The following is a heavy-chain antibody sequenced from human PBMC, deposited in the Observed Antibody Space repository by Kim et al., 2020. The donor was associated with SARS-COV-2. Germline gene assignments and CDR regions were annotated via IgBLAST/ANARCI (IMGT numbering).Heavy chain of an antibody. J-gene: IGHJ4*02. V-gene: IGHV1-18*01. CDR2: ISAYNGNT. D-gene: IGHD6-19*01. Sequence: ASVKVSCKASGYTFTSYGISWVRQAPGQGLEWMGWISAYNGNTNYAQKLQGRVTMTTDTSTSTAYMELRSLRSDDTAVYYCARGAGVSGWYGFGDYFDYWGQGPLVTVSS. CDR1: GYTFTSYG. CDR3: ARGAGVSGWYGFGDYFDY.